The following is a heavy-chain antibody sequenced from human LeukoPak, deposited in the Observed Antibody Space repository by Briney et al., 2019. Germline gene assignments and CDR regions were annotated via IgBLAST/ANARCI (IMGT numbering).Heavy chain of an antibody. J-gene: IGHJ5*02. Sequence: GASVKVSCKASGYTLTGYYMHWVRQAPGQGLEWMGWINPNSGGTNYAQKFQGRVTMTRDTSISTAYMELSRLRSDDTAVYYCASWSGGGSSKRRAFDPWGQGTLVTVSS. V-gene: IGHV1-2*02. CDR2: INPNSGGT. CDR3: ASWSGGGSSKRRAFDP. D-gene: IGHD3-16*01. CDR1: GYTLTGYY.